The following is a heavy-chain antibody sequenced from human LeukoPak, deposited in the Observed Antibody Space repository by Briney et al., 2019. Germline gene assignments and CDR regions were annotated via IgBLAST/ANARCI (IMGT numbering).Heavy chain of an antibody. V-gene: IGHV4-39*07. CDR3: ARATSKSNYYYYYYMDV. D-gene: IGHD4-11*01. J-gene: IGHJ6*03. CDR2: IYYSGST. Sequence: SETLSLTCTASGGSISSSSYYWGWIRQPPGKGLEWIGRIYYSGSTYYNPSLKSRVTISVATSKNQFSLKLSSVTAADTAVYYCARATSKSNYYYYYYMDVWGKGTTVTVSS. CDR1: GGSISSSSYY.